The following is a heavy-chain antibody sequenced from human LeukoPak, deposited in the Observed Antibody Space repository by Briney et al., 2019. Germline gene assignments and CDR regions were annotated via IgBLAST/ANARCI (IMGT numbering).Heavy chain of an antibody. V-gene: IGHV4-59*01. J-gene: IGHJ6*02. CDR1: GGSISYYY. CDR3: AREDPQTTVPEGMDV. CDR2: IYYSGTT. D-gene: IGHD4-17*01. Sequence: SETLSLTCTVSGGSISYYYWSWTRQSPGKGLEWIGYIYYSGTTNYNPSLKSRVTMSVDTSKNQFSLQLRSVTAADTAVYYCAREDPQTTVPEGMDVWGQGTTVTVSS.